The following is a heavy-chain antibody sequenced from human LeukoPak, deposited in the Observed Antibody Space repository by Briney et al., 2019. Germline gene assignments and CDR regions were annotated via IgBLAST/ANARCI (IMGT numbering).Heavy chain of an antibody. Sequence: ASVKVSCKASGYTFTGYYMHWVRQAPGQGLEWMGWINPNSGGTNYAQKFQGWVTMTRDTSISTAYMELSRLRSDDRAVYYCARSSGYDSYYYGMDVWGQGTTVTVSS. V-gene: IGHV1-2*04. CDR3: ARSSGYDSYYYGMDV. J-gene: IGHJ6*02. CDR1: GYTFTGYY. D-gene: IGHD5-12*01. CDR2: INPNSGGT.